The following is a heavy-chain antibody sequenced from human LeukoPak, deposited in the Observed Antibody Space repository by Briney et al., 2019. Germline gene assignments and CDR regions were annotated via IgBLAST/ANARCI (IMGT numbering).Heavy chain of an antibody. CDR1: GGSFSCYH. V-gene: IGHV4-34*01. J-gene: IGHJ4*02. CDR3: AGDYYDILTGYYSFDY. D-gene: IGHD3-9*01. Sequence: PSETLSLTFAGYGGSFSCYHWSWLRQPPGKGLEWIGDINYSGGTNYNPSLKSRGTISVATSKNQFSLKLSSVTAADTAVYYCAGDYYDILTGYYSFDYWGQGTLVTVSS. CDR2: INYSGGT.